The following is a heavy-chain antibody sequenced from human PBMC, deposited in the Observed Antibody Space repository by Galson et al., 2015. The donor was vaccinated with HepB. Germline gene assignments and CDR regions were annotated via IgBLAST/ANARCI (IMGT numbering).Heavy chain of an antibody. J-gene: IGHJ2*01. Sequence: CAISAHSVSTNSVPWHWTRQSPSTAPEWLGRTYYRSKRHNDYAVSVKRRISIHPHTSPHQFSLQPNSVTPEDPAIYYCARSVTNYRTNNKNFWYFDLWGRGTLVTVSS. CDR1: AHSVSTNSVP. CDR2: TYYRSKRHN. CDR3: ARSVTNYRTNNKNFWYFDL. D-gene: IGHD4-17*01. V-gene: IGHV6-1*01.